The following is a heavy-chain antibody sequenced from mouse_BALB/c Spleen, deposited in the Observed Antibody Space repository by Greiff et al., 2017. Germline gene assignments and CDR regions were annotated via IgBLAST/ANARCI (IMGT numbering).Heavy chain of an antibody. V-gene: IGHV5-9-4*01. J-gene: IGHJ2*01. Sequence: EVKLQESGGGLVKPGGSLKLSCAASGFTFSSYAMSWVRQSPEKRLEWVAEISSGGSYTYYPDTVTGRFTISRDNAKNTLYLEMSSLRSEDTAMYYCARDYYGTSGYWGQGTTLTVSS. CDR2: ISSGGSYT. CDR1: GFTFSSYA. CDR3: ARDYYGTSGY. D-gene: IGHD1-1*01.